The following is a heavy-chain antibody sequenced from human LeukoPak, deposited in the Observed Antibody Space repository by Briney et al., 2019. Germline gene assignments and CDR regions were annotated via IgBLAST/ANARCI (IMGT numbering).Heavy chain of an antibody. CDR3: AKRGVPWFGELAAASDI. CDR1: GFTFSSYG. J-gene: IGHJ3*02. D-gene: IGHD3-10*01. CDR2: ISYDGSNK. V-gene: IGHV3-30*18. Sequence: GGSLRLSCAASGFTFSSYGMHWVRQAPGKGLEWVAVISYDGSNKYYADSVKGRFTISRDNSKNTLYLQMNSLRAEDTAVYYCAKRGVPWFGELAAASDIWGQGTMVTVSS.